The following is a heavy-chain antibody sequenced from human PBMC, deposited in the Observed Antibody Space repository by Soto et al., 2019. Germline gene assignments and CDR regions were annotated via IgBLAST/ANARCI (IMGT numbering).Heavy chain of an antibody. CDR3: TSGGIELPIDY. J-gene: IGHJ4*02. V-gene: IGHV3-23*01. CDR1: RFTFSKFR. D-gene: IGHD1-26*01. CDR2: ISGSGGST. Sequence: GGSLRLSCAASRFTFSKFRMNWVRQAPGKGLEWVSAISGSGGSTYYADSVKGRFTISRDNSKNTLYLQMNSLRAEDTAVYYCTSGGIELPIDYWGQGT.